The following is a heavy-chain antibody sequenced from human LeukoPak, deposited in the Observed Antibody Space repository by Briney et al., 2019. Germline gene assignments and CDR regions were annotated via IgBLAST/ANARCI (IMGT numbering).Heavy chain of an antibody. D-gene: IGHD2-21*02. CDR1: GFTFSSHW. CDR3: ARDTPVSAGYFDY. J-gene: IGHJ4*02. Sequence: PGGSLRLSCVASGFTFSSHWMTWVRQAPGKGLEWVATINQDGTEKYNVDSVNGRFTISRDNAKKSLYLQMNSLRAEDTAVYYCARDTPVSAGYFDYGGRGILVTVSS. V-gene: IGHV3-7*01. CDR2: INQDGTEK.